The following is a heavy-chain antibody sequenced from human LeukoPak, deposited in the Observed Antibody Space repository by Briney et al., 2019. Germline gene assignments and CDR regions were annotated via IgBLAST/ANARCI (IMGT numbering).Heavy chain of an antibody. CDR1: GYSFTSYW. CDR3: ARPGYSSSEALDY. V-gene: IGHV5-51*01. J-gene: IGHJ4*02. CDR2: IYPGDSDT. Sequence: GESLKISCKGSGYSFTSYWLGWVRQMPGKGLEWMGIIYPGDSDTRYSPSFQGQVTISADKSISTAYLQWSSLKASDTAMYYCARPGYSSSEALDYWGQGTPVTVSS. D-gene: IGHD6-13*01.